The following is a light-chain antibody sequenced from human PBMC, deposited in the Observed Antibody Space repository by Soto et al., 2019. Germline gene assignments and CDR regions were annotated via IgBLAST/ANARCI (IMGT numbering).Light chain of an antibody. Sequence: EIVMTQSPAALSVSPGERATLSCRASQSLTTNLAWYQQKPGQHPRLLIYGASTRATAIPARFSGSGSGTEFTLTISCLQSEGFAVYYCQQYHNWPRTFGKGTKVEIK. J-gene: IGKJ1*01. V-gene: IGKV3-15*01. CDR1: QSLTTN. CDR2: GAS. CDR3: QQYHNWPRT.